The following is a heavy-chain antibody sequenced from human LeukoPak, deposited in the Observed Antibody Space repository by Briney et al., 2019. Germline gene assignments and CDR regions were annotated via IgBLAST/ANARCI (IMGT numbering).Heavy chain of an antibody. Sequence: GASVKVSCKASGYTFTGYYMHWVRQAPGQGLEWMGWIKPNSGGTNYAQKFQGWVTMTRDTSISTAYMELSRLRSDDTAVYYCARDLWFGELGNNWFDPWGQGTLVTVSS. CDR1: GYTFTGYY. CDR3: ARDLWFGELGNNWFDP. D-gene: IGHD3-10*01. V-gene: IGHV1-2*04. CDR2: IKPNSGGT. J-gene: IGHJ5*02.